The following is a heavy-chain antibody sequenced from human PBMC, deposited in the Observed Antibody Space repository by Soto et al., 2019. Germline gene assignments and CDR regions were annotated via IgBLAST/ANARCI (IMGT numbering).Heavy chain of an antibody. D-gene: IGHD1-1*01. CDR3: ARGDTYYVNWYFYY. V-gene: IGHV1-18*01. J-gene: IGHJ4*02. CDR1: GFTFTNYY. Sequence: QVQLVQSGAEVKKPGASVKVSCKTSGFTFTNYYINWVRQAPGQGLEVMGWISAYSGNTNYAQNLQGRVTMTTDTSASTAYLELRSLRSDDTAVYFCARGDTYYVNWYFYYRGQGTLVTVSS. CDR2: ISAYSGNT.